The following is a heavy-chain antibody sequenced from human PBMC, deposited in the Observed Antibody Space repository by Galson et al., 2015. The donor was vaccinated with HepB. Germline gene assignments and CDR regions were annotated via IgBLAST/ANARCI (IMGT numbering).Heavy chain of an antibody. Sequence: LSLTCTVSGGSISSGRYYWTWIRQHPGNGLEWIGNIYHSGGTYHNPSLKSRLTISVDTSKDQFSLKLSSLTAADTAVYYCARAVRGYSGYDAFDIWGQGTMVTVSS. CDR2: IYHSGGT. V-gene: IGHV4-31*03. CDR1: GGSISSGRYY. CDR3: ARAVRGYSGYDAFDI. J-gene: IGHJ3*02. D-gene: IGHD5-12*01.